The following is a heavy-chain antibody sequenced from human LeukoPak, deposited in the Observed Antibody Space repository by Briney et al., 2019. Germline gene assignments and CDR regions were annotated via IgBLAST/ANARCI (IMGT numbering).Heavy chain of an antibody. CDR2: IRYDGSNK. Sequence: GGSLRLSCAASGFTFSSYGMHWVRQAPGKGLEWVAFIRYDGSNKYYADSVKGRFTISRDNSKNTLYLQMNSLRAEDTAVYYCAKVGYKDYYYYYYMDVWGKGTTVTVSS. CDR1: GFTFSSYG. CDR3: AKVGYKDYYYYYYMDV. D-gene: IGHD1-14*01. V-gene: IGHV3-30*02. J-gene: IGHJ6*03.